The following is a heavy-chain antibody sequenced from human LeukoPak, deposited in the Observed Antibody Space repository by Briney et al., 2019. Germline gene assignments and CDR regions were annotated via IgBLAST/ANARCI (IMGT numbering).Heavy chain of an antibody. Sequence: GGSLRLSCVASRFTFNKYYMSWVRQAPGKGLQWVANINPDGSEKYYVDSVKGRFTISRDNAKNSLYLQMNSLRAEDTAVYYCARDGDYYGSGSYRDGFDIWGQGTMVTVSS. D-gene: IGHD3-10*01. CDR3: ARDGDYYGSGSYRDGFDI. J-gene: IGHJ3*02. V-gene: IGHV3-7*01. CDR1: RFTFNKYY. CDR2: INPDGSEK.